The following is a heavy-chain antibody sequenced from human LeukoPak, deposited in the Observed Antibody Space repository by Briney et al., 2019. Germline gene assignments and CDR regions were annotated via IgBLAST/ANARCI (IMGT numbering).Heavy chain of an antibody. CDR2: ISSSGDSI. V-gene: IGHV3-48*01. J-gene: IGHJ4*02. CDR3: AKDGSGYGDYDFDY. CDR1: GFIFSSCN. Sequence: PGGSLRLSCAASGFIFSSCNMDWVRQAPGKGLEWVSYISSSGDSIYYADSVKGRFTISRDNADNSLYLQMNSLRAEDTAVYYCAKDGSGYGDYDFDYWGQRTLVTVSS. D-gene: IGHD4-17*01.